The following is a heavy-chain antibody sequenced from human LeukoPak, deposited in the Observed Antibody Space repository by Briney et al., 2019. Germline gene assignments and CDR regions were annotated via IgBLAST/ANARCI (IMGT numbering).Heavy chain of an antibody. D-gene: IGHD2-21*02. CDR3: AKGHGVVTFKGLFS. V-gene: IGHV3-23*01. CDR2: INDNGAKK. Sequence: PGGSLRLSCAASGFPFYDYAMSWVRQPPGKGLEWVSGINDNGAKKFYADSVKGRLTISRDNSRSTLYLQMNNLRADDTAVYYCAKGHGVVTFKGLFSWGQGTLVTVSS. CDR1: GFPFYDYA. J-gene: IGHJ4*02.